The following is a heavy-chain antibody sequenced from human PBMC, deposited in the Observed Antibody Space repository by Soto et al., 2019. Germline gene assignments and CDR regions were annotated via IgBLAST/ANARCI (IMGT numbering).Heavy chain of an antibody. CDR3: ARSGVGGSIDY. CDR1: GFNFRNYG. CDR2: ISSSSRTV. J-gene: IGHJ4*02. Sequence: EVQLVESGGALVQPGGSLRLSCAASGFNFRNYGMNWVRQAPGKGLERISYISSSSRTVYHADSVKGRFSMSRDNAKNSLFLQMHSLRDDDAAVYYCARSGVGGSIDYWGQGTLVPVSS. V-gene: IGHV3-48*02. D-gene: IGHD1-26*01.